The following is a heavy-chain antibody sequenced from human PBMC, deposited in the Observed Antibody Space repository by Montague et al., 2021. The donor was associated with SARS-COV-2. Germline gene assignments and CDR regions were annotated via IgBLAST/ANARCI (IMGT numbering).Heavy chain of an antibody. D-gene: IGHD5-12*01. Sequence: SETLSLTCTVSGGSIDRFFWSWIRQTPGKGLEWIAYIFDSGNSNYNPSLKSRVSTSVDTSKNQFSLNLTSVTAADTAVYYCARRRMGDLVADWFFDVWGRGTLATVSS. CDR1: GGSIDRFF. J-gene: IGHJ2*01. CDR2: IFDSGNS. V-gene: IGHV4-59*08. CDR3: ARRRMGDLVADWFFDV.